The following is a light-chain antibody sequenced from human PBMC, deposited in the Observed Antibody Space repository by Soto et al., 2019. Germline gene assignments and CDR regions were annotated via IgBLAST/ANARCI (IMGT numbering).Light chain of an antibody. V-gene: IGKV3-15*01. CDR1: QSVASN. Sequence: EIVMTQSPASLSVSPGDGATLSCCASQSVASNVAWYQQKPGQGPRLLIHGASTRAAGVPARFSGSGSGTDFTLTISSLQSEDFAVYICQQYHNWPPQYTFGQGTKLQIK. CDR2: GAS. J-gene: IGKJ2*01. CDR3: QQYHNWPPQYT.